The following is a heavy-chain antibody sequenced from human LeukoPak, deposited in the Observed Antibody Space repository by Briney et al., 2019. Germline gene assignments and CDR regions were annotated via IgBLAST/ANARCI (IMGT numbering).Heavy chain of an antibody. Sequence: SETLSLTCSVSGDSISSSNYYWGWIRPPPGKGLEWIGSIYYTGSTYYNPSLQSRVAIFLDTSANQFSLILTSLTAADTAVYYCVSQRGSSGYDPLHYWGQGTLVTVSS. V-gene: IGHV4-39*01. J-gene: IGHJ4*02. CDR1: GDSISSSNYY. CDR3: VSQRGSSGYDPLHY. CDR2: IYYTGST. D-gene: IGHD5-12*01.